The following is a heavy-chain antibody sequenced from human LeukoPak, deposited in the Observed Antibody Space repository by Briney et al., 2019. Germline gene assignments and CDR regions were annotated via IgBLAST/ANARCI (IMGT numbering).Heavy chain of an antibody. Sequence: GGSLRLSCAASGFTFSSYSMNWVRQAPGKGLEWVSYISSSSSTIYYADSVKGRFTISRDNAKNSLYLQMNSLRAEDTAVYYCARVAGGSRDYDFWSGSLSRHWFDPWGQGTLVTVSS. J-gene: IGHJ5*02. CDR1: GFTFSSYS. CDR3: ARVAGGSRDYDFWSGSLSRHWFDP. D-gene: IGHD3-3*01. V-gene: IGHV3-48*01. CDR2: ISSSSSTI.